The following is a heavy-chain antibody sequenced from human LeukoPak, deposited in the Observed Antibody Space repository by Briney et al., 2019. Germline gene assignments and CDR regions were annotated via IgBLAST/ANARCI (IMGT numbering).Heavy chain of an antibody. J-gene: IGHJ5*02. CDR1: GYTFTSYY. Sequence: ASVKVSCKASGYTFTSYYMHWVRQAPGQGLKWMGIINPSGGSTSYAQKFQGRVTMTRDMSTSTVYMELSSLRSEDTAVYYCARTAYCGGDCYSTRSPLDPWGQGTLVTVSS. CDR2: INPSGGST. D-gene: IGHD2-21*02. CDR3: ARTAYCGGDCYSTRSPLDP. V-gene: IGHV1-46*01.